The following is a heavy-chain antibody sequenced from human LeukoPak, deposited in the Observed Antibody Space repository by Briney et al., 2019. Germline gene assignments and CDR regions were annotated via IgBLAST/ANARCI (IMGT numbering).Heavy chain of an antibody. V-gene: IGHV4-59*01. D-gene: IGHD3-22*01. CDR2: IYYSGST. J-gene: IGHJ4*02. CDR1: GASITGYY. CDR3: ARGLPYDSSGYYFDGFDH. Sequence: SETLSLTCTVSGASITGYYWSWIRQPPGKGLEYIGYIYYSGSTNYNPSLKTRVTISADTSKNQFSLKLASVTAADTAVYYCARGLPYDSSGYYFDGFDHWGQGTLVSVSS.